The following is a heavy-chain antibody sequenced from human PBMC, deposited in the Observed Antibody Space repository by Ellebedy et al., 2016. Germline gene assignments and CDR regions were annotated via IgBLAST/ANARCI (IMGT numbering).Heavy chain of an antibody. Sequence: SETLSLXXTVSGGSISSYYWSWIRQPPGKGLEWIGYIYYSGSTNYNPSLKSRVTISVDTSKNQFSLKLSSVTAADTAVYYCARGMATIVGNWFDPWGQGTLVTVSS. CDR2: IYYSGST. D-gene: IGHD5-24*01. V-gene: IGHV4-59*01. CDR1: GGSISSYY. CDR3: ARGMATIVGNWFDP. J-gene: IGHJ5*02.